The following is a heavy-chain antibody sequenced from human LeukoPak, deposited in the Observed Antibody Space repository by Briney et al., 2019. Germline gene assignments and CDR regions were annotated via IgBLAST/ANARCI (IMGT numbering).Heavy chain of an antibody. CDR2: IYYSGST. Sequence: SETLSLTCAVSGGSINSSNLWTWVRQSPGKGLEWIGSIYYSGSTYYNPSLKSRVTISLDTSRNQFSLKLNSVTAADTAVYYCAKSNGYGLIDIWGQGTMVTVSS. J-gene: IGHJ3*02. CDR3: AKSNGYGLIDI. D-gene: IGHD3-10*01. V-gene: IGHV4-4*02. CDR1: GGSINSSNL.